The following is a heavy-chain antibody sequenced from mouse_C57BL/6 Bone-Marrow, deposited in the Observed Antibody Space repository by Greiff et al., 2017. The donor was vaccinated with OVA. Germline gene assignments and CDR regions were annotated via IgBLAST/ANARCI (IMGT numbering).Heavy chain of an antibody. CDR2: IHPNSGST. CDR3: ARCDYSNRGDY. Sequence: QVQLQQPGAELVKPGASVKLSCRASGYTFTSYWMHWVKQRPGQGLEWIGMIHPNSGSTNYNEKFKSKATLTVDKSSSTAYMQLSSLTSEDSAVYYCARCDYSNRGDYWGQGTTLTVSS. D-gene: IGHD2-5*01. J-gene: IGHJ2*01. CDR1: GYTFTSYW. V-gene: IGHV1-64*01.